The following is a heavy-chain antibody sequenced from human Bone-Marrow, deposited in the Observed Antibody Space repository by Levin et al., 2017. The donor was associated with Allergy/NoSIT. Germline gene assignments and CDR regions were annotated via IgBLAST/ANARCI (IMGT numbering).Heavy chain of an antibody. CDR2: IYPGDSDP. Sequence: GASVKVSCKGSGYSFTNYWIGWVRQMPGKGLEWIGIIYPGDSDPTYSPSFHGQVTISADKSNNTAYLHWSSLKASDTAIYYCANDYGDYLAFDIWGQGTMVTVSS. J-gene: IGHJ3*02. CDR3: ANDYGDYLAFDI. CDR1: GYSFTNYW. V-gene: IGHV5-51*01. D-gene: IGHD4-17*01.